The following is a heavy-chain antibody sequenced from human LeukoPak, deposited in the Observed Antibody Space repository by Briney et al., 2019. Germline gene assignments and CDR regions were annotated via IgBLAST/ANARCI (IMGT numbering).Heavy chain of an antibody. CDR3: ARAVGTSRNFFDY. CDR1: GDSISSNSYY. Sequence: PSETLSLTCSVSGDSISSNSYYWGWIRQPPGKGLEWIGSIYHSGSTYYNPSLKSRVTISVDTSKNQFSLNLSSVTAADTAMYYCARAVGTSRNFFDYWGQGISVTVSS. D-gene: IGHD4-23*01. CDR2: IYHSGST. V-gene: IGHV4-39*07. J-gene: IGHJ4*02.